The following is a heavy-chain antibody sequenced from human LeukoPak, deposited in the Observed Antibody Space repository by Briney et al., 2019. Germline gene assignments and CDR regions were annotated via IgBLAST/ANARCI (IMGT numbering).Heavy chain of an antibody. D-gene: IGHD6-13*01. CDR1: GYTFTGYY. J-gene: IGHJ4*02. CDR2: INPNSGGT. CDR3: ARSRGRAAAGNFDY. V-gene: IGHV1-2*02. Sequence: ASVKVPCKASGYTFTGYYMHWVRQAPGQGLEWMGWINPNSGGTNYAQKFQGRVTMARDTSINTAYMELSRLRSDDTAVYYCARSRGRAAAGNFDYWGQGTLVTVSS.